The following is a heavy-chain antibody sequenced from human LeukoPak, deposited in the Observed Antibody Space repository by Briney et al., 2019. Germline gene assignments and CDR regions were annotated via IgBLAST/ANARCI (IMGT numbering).Heavy chain of an antibody. V-gene: IGHV3-21*05. J-gene: IGHJ4*02. CDR3: ARDTFQPGLIDS. D-gene: IGHD2-2*01. CDR1: GFTFSRYA. Sequence: GGSLRLSCAASGFTFSRYAMNWVRQAPGKGLEWVSYINTDSSDIHYADSVKGRFTTSRDNARNTLYLQLSSLRAEDSAVYYCARDTFQPGLIDSWGQGTLVTVSS. CDR2: INTDSSDI.